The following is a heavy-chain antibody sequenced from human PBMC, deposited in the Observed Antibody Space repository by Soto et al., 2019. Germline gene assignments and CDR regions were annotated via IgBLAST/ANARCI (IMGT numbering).Heavy chain of an antibody. V-gene: IGHV1-18*04. CDR3: ARDTPGFYYGGHYRSDY. CDR1: GYTFTSYG. J-gene: IGHJ4*02. D-gene: IGHD4-17*01. CDR2: ISAYNGNT. Sequence: SVKVSCKASGYTFTSYGISWVRQAPVQGLEWMGWISAYNGNTNYAQKLQGRVTMTTDTSTSTAYMALSSLRSDDTAVYYCARDTPGFYYGGHYRSDYWGQGTLVIVSS.